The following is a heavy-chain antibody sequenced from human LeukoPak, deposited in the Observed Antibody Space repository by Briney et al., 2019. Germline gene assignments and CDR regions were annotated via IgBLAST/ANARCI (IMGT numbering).Heavy chain of an antibody. D-gene: IGHD2-2*02. CDR3: AKSTGYCSSTSCYTRAFDI. Sequence: PGGSLRLSCAASGFTFSSYAMSWVRQAPGKGLEWVSAISGSGGSTYYADSVKGRFTISRDNSKNTLYLQMNSLRAEDTAVYYCAKSTGYCSSTSCYTRAFDIWGQGTMVTVSS. V-gene: IGHV3-23*01. CDR1: GFTFSSYA. CDR2: ISGSGGST. J-gene: IGHJ3*02.